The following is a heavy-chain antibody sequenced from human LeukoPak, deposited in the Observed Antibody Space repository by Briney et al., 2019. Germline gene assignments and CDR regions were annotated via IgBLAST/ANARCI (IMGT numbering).Heavy chain of an antibody. CDR2: ISSSSSYI. CDR1: GFTFSSYS. J-gene: IGHJ6*03. V-gene: IGHV3-21*01. Sequence: GGSLRLSCAASGFTFSSYSMNWVRQAPGKGLEWVSSISSSSSYIYYADSVKGRFTISRDNAKNSLYLQMSSLRAEDTAVYYCARGEYDFWSGADYYYYYMDVWGKGTTVTVSS. D-gene: IGHD3-3*01. CDR3: ARGEYDFWSGADYYYYYMDV.